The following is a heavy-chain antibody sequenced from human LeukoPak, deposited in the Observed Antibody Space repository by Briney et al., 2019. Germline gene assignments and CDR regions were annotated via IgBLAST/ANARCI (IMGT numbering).Heavy chain of an antibody. V-gene: IGHV1-18*04. CDR1: VYTFPSYG. D-gene: IGHD2-2*01. CDR2: SCAYNGNT. CDR3: AFYCRRTSCYDAHFDY. Sequence: ASVKVSCMASVYTFPSYGISWVRQARGQGVEWMGWSCAYNGNTNYAQKLQGRVTMNTDTSTSTAYTELRSLRSDGTAVYYCAFYCRRTSCYDAHFDYWGQGTLVTVSS. J-gene: IGHJ4*02.